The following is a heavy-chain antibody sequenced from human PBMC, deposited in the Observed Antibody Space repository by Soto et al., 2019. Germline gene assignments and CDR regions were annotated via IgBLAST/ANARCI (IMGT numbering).Heavy chain of an antibody. CDR3: ARGPHASDGYSRSFGLDV. D-gene: IGHD1-26*01. J-gene: IGHJ6*02. CDR1: GYTFSSYD. V-gene: IGHV1-8*01. CDR2: MNPNSGNT. Sequence: QVQLVQSGAEVKKPGASVKVSCKASGYTFSSYDINWVRQATGQGLEWMGWMNPNSGNTGYAQKFQGRVTLTRNXXIXTXXMELGSLRSEDTAVYYCARGPHASDGYSRSFGLDVWGQGTTVTVSS.